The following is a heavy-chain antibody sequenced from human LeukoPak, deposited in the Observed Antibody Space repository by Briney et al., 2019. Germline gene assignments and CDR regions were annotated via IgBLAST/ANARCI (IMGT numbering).Heavy chain of an antibody. Sequence: GASVKVSCQASGYTFTAYYMHWVRQAPGQGLEWMAWINTNTGATRFAQEFQGRVTMTRDTSISTAYMELSRLRSDDTAVYYCASGSLASYFDHWGQGTLVTVSS. CDR1: GYTFTAYY. V-gene: IGHV1-2*02. CDR2: INTNTGAT. CDR3: ASGSLASYFDH. D-gene: IGHD3-16*01. J-gene: IGHJ4*02.